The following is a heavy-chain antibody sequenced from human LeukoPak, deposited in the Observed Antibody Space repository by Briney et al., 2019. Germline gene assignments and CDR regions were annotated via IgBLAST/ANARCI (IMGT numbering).Heavy chain of an antibody. CDR2: IYPGDSDT. Sequence: GESLKISCKGSGYSFTSYWIGWVRQMPGKGLEWMGIIYPGDSDTRYSPSFQGQVTISADKSISTAYLQWSSLKASDTAMYYCARQGVEYCSGGSCGIWFDPGAREPWSPSPQ. D-gene: IGHD2-15*01. J-gene: IGHJ5*02. CDR1: GYSFTSYW. V-gene: IGHV5-51*01. CDR3: ARQGVEYCSGGSCGIWFDP.